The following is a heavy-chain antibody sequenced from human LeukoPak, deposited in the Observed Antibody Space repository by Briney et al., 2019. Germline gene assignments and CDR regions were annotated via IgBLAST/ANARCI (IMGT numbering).Heavy chain of an antibody. CDR1: GDSISSSSYY. J-gene: IGHJ4*02. CDR3: ARDFVVADTGDY. V-gene: IGHV4-39*07. Sequence: ETLSLTCTVSGDSISSSSYYWGWIRQPPGKGLEWIGNIYYSGNTYYNPSLKSRVTISVDTSKNQFSLKLSSVTAADTAVYYCARDFVVADTGDYWGQGTLVTVSS. CDR2: IYYSGNT. D-gene: IGHD6-19*01.